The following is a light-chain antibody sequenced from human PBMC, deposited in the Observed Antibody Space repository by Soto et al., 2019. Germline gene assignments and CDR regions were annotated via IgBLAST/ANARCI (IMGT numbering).Light chain of an antibody. CDR1: SSDVGRYKL. J-gene: IGLJ1*01. CDR3: CSYAGSLYV. CDR2: EVS. Sequence: QSALTQTASVSGSPGQSITISCTGTSSDVGRYKLVSWYQQHPGKAPKLMIYEVSKRPSGVSNRFSGSKSGNTASLAISGLQAEDEADYYCCSYAGSLYVFGTGTKVTVL. V-gene: IGLV2-23*02.